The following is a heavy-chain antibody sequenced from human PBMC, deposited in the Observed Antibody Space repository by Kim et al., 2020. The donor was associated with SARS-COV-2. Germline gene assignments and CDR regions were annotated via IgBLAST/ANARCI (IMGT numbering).Heavy chain of an antibody. V-gene: IGHV4-39*01. D-gene: IGHD5-18*01. Sequence: SETLSLTCTVSGGSISSSSYYWGWIRQPPGKGLEWIGSIYYSGSTYYNPSLKSRVTISVDTSKNQFSLKLSSVTAADTAVYYCARRFEDVDTAMVHYFDYWGQGTLVTVSS. CDR1: GGSISSSSYY. J-gene: IGHJ4*02. CDR2: IYYSGST. CDR3: ARRFEDVDTAMVHYFDY.